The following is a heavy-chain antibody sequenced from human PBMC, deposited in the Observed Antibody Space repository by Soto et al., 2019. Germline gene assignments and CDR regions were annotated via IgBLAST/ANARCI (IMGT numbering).Heavy chain of an antibody. CDR3: ARERNRYDSSGYYYHYYYGMDV. CDR2: IYYSGST. CDR1: GGSISSGGYY. D-gene: IGHD3-22*01. V-gene: IGHV4-31*03. Sequence: SETLSLTCTVSGGSISSGGYYWSWIRQHPGKGLEWIGYIYYSGSTYYNPSLKSRVTISVDTSKNQFSLKLSSVTAADTAVYYCARERNRYDSSGYYYHYYYGMDVWGQGTTVTVSS. J-gene: IGHJ6*02.